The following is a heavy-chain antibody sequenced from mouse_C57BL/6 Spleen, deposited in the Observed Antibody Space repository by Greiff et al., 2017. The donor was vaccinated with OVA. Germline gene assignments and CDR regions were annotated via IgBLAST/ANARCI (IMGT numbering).Heavy chain of an antibody. CDR2: IWGDGST. D-gene: IGHD3-1*01. CDR1: GFSLTSYG. J-gene: IGHJ4*01. CDR3: ARPATEGYWDMDD. Sequence: QVQLKESGPGLVAPSQSLSITCTVSGFSLTSYGVSWVRQSPGKGLEWLGVIWGDGSTTYNSALISSLSISKDNSTSQVFLNLNSLQTEDAATYYGARPATEGYWDMDDWGPGTSVTVSS. V-gene: IGHV2-3*01.